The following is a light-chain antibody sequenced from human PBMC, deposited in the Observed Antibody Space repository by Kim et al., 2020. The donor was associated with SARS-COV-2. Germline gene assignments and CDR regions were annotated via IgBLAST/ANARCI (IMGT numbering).Light chain of an antibody. Sequence: SYELTQPPSVSVSPGQTASITCSGDKLGDKYACWYQQKPGQSPVLVIYQDSKLPSGIPERFSGSNSGNTATLTISGTQAMDEADYYCQAWDSSTFWVFGG. CDR1: KLGDKY. CDR3: QAWDSSTFWV. V-gene: IGLV3-1*01. J-gene: IGLJ3*02. CDR2: QDS.